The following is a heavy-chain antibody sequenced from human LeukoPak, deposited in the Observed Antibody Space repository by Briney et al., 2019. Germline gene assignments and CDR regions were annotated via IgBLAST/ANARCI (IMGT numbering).Heavy chain of an antibody. Sequence: GGSLRLSCAASGFSVINAWMSWVRQAPGQGLEWVGRTKSRADGGTTGYAAPVEGRFSISRDDSENTLYLQMNSLQIDDTALYYCLIFPGRWGQGTLVTVSS. D-gene: IGHD3-3*01. CDR2: TKSRADGGTT. V-gene: IGHV3-15*05. J-gene: IGHJ4*02. CDR1: GFSVINAW. CDR3: LIFPGR.